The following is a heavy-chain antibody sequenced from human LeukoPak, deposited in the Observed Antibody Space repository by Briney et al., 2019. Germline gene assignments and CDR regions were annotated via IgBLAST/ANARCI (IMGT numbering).Heavy chain of an antibody. CDR2: IYYSGST. V-gene: IGHV4-59*01. D-gene: IGHD6-19*01. CDR3: ARVTSSGWCYFDY. CDR1: GGSISSYY. J-gene: IGHJ4*02. Sequence: SGTLSLTCTVSGGSISSYYWSWIRQPPGKGLEWIGYIYYSGSTNYNPSLKSRVTISVDTSKNQFSLKLSSVTAADTAVYYCARVTSSGWCYFDYWGQGTLVTVSS.